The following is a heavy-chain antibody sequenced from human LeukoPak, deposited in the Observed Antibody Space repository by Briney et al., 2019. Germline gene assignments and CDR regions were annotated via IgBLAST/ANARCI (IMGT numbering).Heavy chain of an antibody. V-gene: IGHV3-53*01. CDR3: ARENSGSSFDY. CDR2: IYSGGST. J-gene: IGHJ4*02. CDR1: AFTVSSNY. D-gene: IGHD3-10*01. Sequence: GGSLRLSCAASAFTVSSNYMSWLRQAPGKGLEWVSVIYSGGSTYYADSVKGRFTISRDNSKNTLYLQMNSLRAEDTAVYYCARENSGSSFDYWGQGTLVTVSS.